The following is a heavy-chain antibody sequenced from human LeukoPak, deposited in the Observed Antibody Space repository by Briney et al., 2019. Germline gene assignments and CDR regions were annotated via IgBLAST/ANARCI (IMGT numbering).Heavy chain of an antibody. D-gene: IGHD3-10*01. Sequence: GGSLRLSCLASGFSFNSYTMNWVREAPGKGLEWVSTISPVSSYTWYAESVKGRFTISRDNPKNSLYLQMDSLRAEDTAVYYCGGDASGTVGVDVWGQGTPVTVSS. J-gene: IGHJ6*02. CDR2: ISPVSSYT. V-gene: IGHV3-21*01. CDR1: GFSFNSYT. CDR3: GGDASGTVGVDV.